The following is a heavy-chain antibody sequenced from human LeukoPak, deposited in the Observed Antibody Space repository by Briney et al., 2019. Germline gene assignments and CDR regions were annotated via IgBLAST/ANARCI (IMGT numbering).Heavy chain of an antibody. CDR1: GFTFDDYA. J-gene: IGHJ3*02. CDR3: ARSLYDYVWGGYRPPGAFDI. D-gene: IGHD3-16*02. Sequence: AGGSLRLSCAASGFTFDDYAMSWVRQAPGKGLEWVSYISSSSSTIYYADSVKGRFTISRDNAKNSLYLQMNSLRAEDTAVYYCARSLYDYVWGGYRPPGAFDIWGQGTMVTVSS. CDR2: ISSSSSTI. V-gene: IGHV3-48*01.